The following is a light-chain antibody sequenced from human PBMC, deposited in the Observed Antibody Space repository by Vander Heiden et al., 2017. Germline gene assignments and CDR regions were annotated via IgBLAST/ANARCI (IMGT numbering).Light chain of an antibody. CDR2: DDS. CDR3: QVWDSASDHPVI. Sequence: SDVLSQPPSGSRARGQTFMITCGGNNIGSKSVHRYQQKPGQAPVLVVYDDSDRPSGIPERFSASNSGNTATLTISRVEAGDEADYSCQVWDSASDHPVIFGGGTKLTVL. CDR1: NIGSKS. V-gene: IGLV3-21*02. J-gene: IGLJ2*01.